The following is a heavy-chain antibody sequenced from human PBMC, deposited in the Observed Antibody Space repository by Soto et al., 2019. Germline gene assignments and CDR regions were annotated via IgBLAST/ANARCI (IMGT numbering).Heavy chain of an antibody. CDR3: AKAGLFTMIAPFDI. CDR1: GCTFSSYA. J-gene: IGHJ3*02. V-gene: IGHV3-23*01. CDR2: ISGSGGST. D-gene: IGHD3-22*01. Sequence: GGPLRLSCAASGCTFSSYAMSWVRQAPGKGLEWVSAISGSGGSTYYADSVKGRFTISRDNSKNTLYLQMNSLRAEDTAVYYCAKAGLFTMIAPFDIWGQGTLVTVSS.